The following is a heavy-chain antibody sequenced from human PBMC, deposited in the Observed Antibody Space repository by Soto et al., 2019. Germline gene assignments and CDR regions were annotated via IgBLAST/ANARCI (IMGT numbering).Heavy chain of an antibody. D-gene: IGHD3-22*01. J-gene: IGHJ4*02. CDR3: VRSMIIVVRLIGLDY. CDR1: GFTFRSYA. V-gene: IGHV3-30-3*01. CDR2: ISYDGSNK. Sequence: GGSLRLSCGASGFTFRSYAMHWVRQTPGKGLEWVAVISYDGSNKHYADSAKGRFSISRDNSKNMLYLQMDSLSTEDTAVYYCVRSMIIVVRLIGLDYWGQGTLVTVSS.